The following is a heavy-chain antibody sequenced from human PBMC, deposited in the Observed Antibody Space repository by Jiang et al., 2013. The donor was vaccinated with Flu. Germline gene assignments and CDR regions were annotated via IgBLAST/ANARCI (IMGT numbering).Heavy chain of an antibody. Sequence: LLKPSETLSLTCAVYGASFSGYYWSWIRQPPGKGLEWIGEINHSGITNYNPSLKSRVTISVDTSKNQFSLKLSSVTAADTAVYYCARGARRSGLLVVPAAMGSWGQGTLVTVSS. J-gene: IGHJ4*02. CDR3: ARGARRSGLLVVPAAMGS. D-gene: IGHD2-2*01. CDR1: GASFSGYY. CDR2: INHSGIT. V-gene: IGHV4-34*01.